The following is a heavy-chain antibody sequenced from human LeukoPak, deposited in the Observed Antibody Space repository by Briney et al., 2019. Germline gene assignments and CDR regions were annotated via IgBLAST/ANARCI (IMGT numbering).Heavy chain of an antibody. CDR3: AKVPTSSSGGY. CDR2: ISGRGGST. Sequence: GGSLRLSCAASGFTFSSYTLNWVRQAPGKGLEWVSAISGRGGSTYYADSVKGRFTISRDNSKNTLYLQMNSLRADDTAVYYCAKVPTSSSGGYWGQGTLVTVSS. J-gene: IGHJ4*02. V-gene: IGHV3-23*01. D-gene: IGHD6-25*01. CDR1: GFTFSSYT.